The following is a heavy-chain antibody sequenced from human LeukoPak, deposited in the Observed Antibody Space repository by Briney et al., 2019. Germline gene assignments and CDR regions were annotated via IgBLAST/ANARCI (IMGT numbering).Heavy chain of an antibody. D-gene: IGHD6-13*01. CDR3: AIPGIAAAGETYLDY. Sequence: GGSLRLSCAASGFTVSSNYMSWVRQAPGKGLEWVSGLSDSGVSTYYADSVKGRFTISRDNSKNTLYLQVDSPRAEDTAVYYCAIPGIAAAGETYLDYWGQGTLVTVSS. CDR1: GFTVSSNY. V-gene: IGHV3-66*02. CDR2: SDSGVST. J-gene: IGHJ4*02.